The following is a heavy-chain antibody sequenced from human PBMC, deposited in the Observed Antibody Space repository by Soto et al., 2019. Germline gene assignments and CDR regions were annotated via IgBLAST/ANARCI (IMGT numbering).Heavy chain of an antibody. CDR1: GFIFSSCG. CDR3: ARAAYDYTNSVDY. V-gene: IGHV3-33*01. J-gene: IGHJ4*02. D-gene: IGHD4-4*01. Sequence: QVQLVESGGGVVQPGRSLRLSCAASGFIFSSCGMHWVRQAPGKGLAWVALIWYDGSQKYFADSVKGRFTISRDNSKNTLYLQMNSLRAEDTAVDYCARAAYDYTNSVDYWGQGILVTVSS. CDR2: IWYDGSQK.